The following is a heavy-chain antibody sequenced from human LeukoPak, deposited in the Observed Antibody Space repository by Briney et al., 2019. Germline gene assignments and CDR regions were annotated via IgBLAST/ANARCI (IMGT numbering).Heavy chain of an antibody. CDR3: TKGGAMVATVDF. V-gene: IGHV1-18*01. CDR2: ISAYNGRT. CDR1: GYTFTRHY. D-gene: IGHD5-18*01. Sequence: ASVKESCKASGYTFTRHYITGVRQAPGRGLEWVGWISAYNGRTDYAQKFQGRVTMTIDTSTTTAYMDLRSLTSDDTAIYYCTKGGAMVATVDFWGQGTLVTVSS. J-gene: IGHJ4*02.